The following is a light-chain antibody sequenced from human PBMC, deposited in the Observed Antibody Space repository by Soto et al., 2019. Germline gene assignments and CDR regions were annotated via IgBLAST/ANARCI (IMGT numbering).Light chain of an antibody. V-gene: IGLV2-14*01. CDR1: SSDIGGYNY. Sequence: QSALTQPASVSGSPGQSITISCTGTSSDIGGYNYVSWYQQHPGKAPKLMIYEVSNRPSGVYNRFSGSKSGNTASLTISGLQAEDEAYYYCSSFTSSSTGVFGGGTK. J-gene: IGLJ3*02. CDR3: SSFTSSSTGV. CDR2: EVS.